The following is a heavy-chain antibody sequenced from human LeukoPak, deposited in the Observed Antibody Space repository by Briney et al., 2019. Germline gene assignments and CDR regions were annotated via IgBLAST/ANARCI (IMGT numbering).Heavy chain of an antibody. Sequence: TGGSLRLSCAASGFTFSNYAMSWVRQAPGKGLEWVSSISDSGGSTFYADSVKGRFTISRDNSKDTLYLQVNSLRAEDTAIYYCARGTGEGVDVGAKGTTVTVSS. CDR3: ARGTGEGVDV. J-gene: IGHJ6*04. V-gene: IGHV3-23*01. CDR2: ISDSGGST. CDR1: GFTFSNYA. D-gene: IGHD1-26*01.